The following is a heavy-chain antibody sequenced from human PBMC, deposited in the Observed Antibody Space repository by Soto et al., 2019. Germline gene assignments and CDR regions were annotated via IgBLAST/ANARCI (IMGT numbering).Heavy chain of an antibody. CDR2: IDYSGST. V-gene: IGHV4-39*02. J-gene: IGHJ4*02. CDR1: GGPISSNIYY. D-gene: IGHD3-10*01. CDR3: ARGMYYYASGSYYNVPAAFDY. Sequence: SETLSLTCTVSGGPISSNIYYWGWIRQPPGKGLEWIGSIDYSGSTYYNPSLKSRVTISVDTPKNHFSLKLSSVTAADTAVYYCARGMYYYASGSYYNVPAAFDYWGQGTLVTVSS.